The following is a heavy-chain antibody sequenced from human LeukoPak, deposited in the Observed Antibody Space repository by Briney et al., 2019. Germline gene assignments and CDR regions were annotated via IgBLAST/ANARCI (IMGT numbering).Heavy chain of an antibody. CDR3: AKQGIQLWLPYY. CDR1: GFTVSSNY. D-gene: IGHD5-18*01. Sequence: GGSLRLSCVVSGFTVSSNYVSWVRQAPGKGLEWVSVIYSGGSTYYADSVKGRFAISRDNSRNTLYLQMNSLRDEDTAGYYCAKQGIQLWLPYYWGQGALVTVSS. V-gene: IGHV3-66*04. CDR2: IYSGGST. J-gene: IGHJ4*02.